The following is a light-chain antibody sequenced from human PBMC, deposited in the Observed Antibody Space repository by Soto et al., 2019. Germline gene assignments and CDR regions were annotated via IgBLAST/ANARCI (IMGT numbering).Light chain of an antibody. V-gene: IGKV1D-12*01. CDR3: XQANSFPRT. CDR1: QXISXW. Sequence: DLQMTQSPSSVSASVGDRVTITCRASQXISXWLAWYQQKPGKAPKLLIYAASSLQSGVPSRFSGSGSGTDFTLTISSVQPEDXATYXXXQANSFPRTFGQGTKVEIK. J-gene: IGKJ1*01. CDR2: AAS.